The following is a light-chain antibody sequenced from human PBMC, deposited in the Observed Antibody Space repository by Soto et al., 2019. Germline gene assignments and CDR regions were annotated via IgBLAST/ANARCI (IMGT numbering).Light chain of an antibody. CDR3: LQLDSYPRT. CDR1: QSIIRD. CDR2: AAS. V-gene: IGKV1-17*01. J-gene: IGKJ1*01. Sequence: DIQMTHSPFSLSASLGDRVTITCRASQSIIRDLNWYQHKPGKAPNLLIYAASTLQSGVPSRFSGSGTGTEFTLSVSSLQPEDFATYYCLQLDSYPRTFGQGTKVDIK.